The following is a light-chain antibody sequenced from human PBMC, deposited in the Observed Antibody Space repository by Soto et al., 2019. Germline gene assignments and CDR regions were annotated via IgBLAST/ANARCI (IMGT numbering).Light chain of an antibody. Sequence: TQLTQSPSSLSASVGDRVTITCRASQGVSSYLAWYQQKPGKAPTLLIHSSSTLQSGVPSRFSGSRSWTDFHLTISGLQPDDSATYYCQQLNSYPHTFGQGTKLDIK. V-gene: IGKV1-9*01. CDR2: SSS. J-gene: IGKJ2*01. CDR3: QQLNSYPHT. CDR1: QGVSSY.